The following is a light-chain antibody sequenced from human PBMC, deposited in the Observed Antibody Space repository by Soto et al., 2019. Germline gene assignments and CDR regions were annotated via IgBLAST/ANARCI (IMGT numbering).Light chain of an antibody. J-gene: IGLJ1*01. CDR2: DVS. V-gene: IGLV2-11*01. Sequence: QSVLTQPRSVSGSPGQSVTVSCIGTSSDVGDYNSVSWYQQHPGKAPKLMIYDVSKRPSGVPDRFSGSKSGNTASLTISGLQAEDEADYYCCSYVGGYSYVFXIGTKGTVL. CDR1: SSDVGDYNS. CDR3: CSYVGGYSYV.